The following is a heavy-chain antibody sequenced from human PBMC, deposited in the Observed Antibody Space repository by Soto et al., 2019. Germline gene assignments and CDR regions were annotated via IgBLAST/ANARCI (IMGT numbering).Heavy chain of an antibody. D-gene: IGHD1-1*01. CDR1: GFAFGSYW. CDR2: ISQDGTIA. J-gene: IGHJ4*02. Sequence: EVQLVESGGGLVQPGGSLRLSCAASGFAFGSYWMHWVRQAPGKGLVWVSRISQDGTIATQADSVKGRFTISRDNAKKTLYLQINSLSADATAVYYCLRDPRHWNECAGQWGQGTLVTVSS. V-gene: IGHV3-74*01. CDR3: LRDPRHWNECAGQ.